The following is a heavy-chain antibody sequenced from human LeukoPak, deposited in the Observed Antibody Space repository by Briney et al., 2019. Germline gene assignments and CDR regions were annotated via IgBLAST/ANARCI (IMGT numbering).Heavy chain of an antibody. J-gene: IGHJ3*02. CDR1: GFTFDDYA. V-gene: IGHV3-9*03. CDR2: ISWNSGSI. Sequence: PGGSLRLSCAASGFTFDDYAMHWARHAPGKGLEWVSGISWNSGSIGYADSVKGRFIISRDNAKNSLYLQMNSLRAEDMALYYCAKGGVAAAVPDAFDIWGQGTMVTVSS. D-gene: IGHD6-13*01. CDR3: AKGGVAAAVPDAFDI.